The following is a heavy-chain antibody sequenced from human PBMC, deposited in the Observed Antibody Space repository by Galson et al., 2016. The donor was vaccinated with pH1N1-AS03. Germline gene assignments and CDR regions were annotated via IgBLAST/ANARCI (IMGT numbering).Heavy chain of an antibody. V-gene: IGHV4-39*01. CDR1: GDSISNNNYH. CDR2: IYYTGST. D-gene: IGHD1-26*01. J-gene: IGHJ4*02. CDR3: ARSINGSPADY. Sequence: SETLSLTCTVSGDSISNNNYHWGWTRQPPGKGLEWIGNIYYTGSTYYNPSLKCRVTLSADMSKNQFSLQLNSVSAADTAVYYCARSINGSPADYWGQGTLVTVSS.